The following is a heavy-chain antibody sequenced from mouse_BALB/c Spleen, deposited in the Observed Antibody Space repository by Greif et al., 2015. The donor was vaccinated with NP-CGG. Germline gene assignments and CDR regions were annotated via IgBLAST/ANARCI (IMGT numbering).Heavy chain of an antibody. D-gene: IGHD1-1*01. CDR2: ILPGSGST. CDR3: ARLRGPFAY. Sequence: QVQLQQSGAELMKPGASVKISCKATGYTFSSYWIEWVKQRPGHGLEWIGEILPGSGSTNYNEKFKGKATFTADTSSNTAYMQLSSLTSEDSAVYYCARLRGPFAYWGQGTLVTVSA. J-gene: IGHJ3*01. V-gene: IGHV1-9*01. CDR1: GYTFSSYW.